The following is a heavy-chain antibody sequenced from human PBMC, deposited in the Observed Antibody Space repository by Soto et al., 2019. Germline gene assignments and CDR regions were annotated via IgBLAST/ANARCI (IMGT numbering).Heavy chain of an antibody. CDR3: AREDKIFAFDV. CDR2: ISYDGNNT. CDR1: GFTFSGYA. J-gene: IGHJ3*01. Sequence: QVQLVESGGGVVQPGKSLRLSCAASGFTFSGYAMHWVRRAPGKGLEWAAVISYDGNNTYYADSVKGRFTISRDNSKNTLDLQMNSLRAEDTAIYYCAREDKIFAFDVSGQGTMVTVSS. V-gene: IGHV3-30*07. D-gene: IGHD3-3*01.